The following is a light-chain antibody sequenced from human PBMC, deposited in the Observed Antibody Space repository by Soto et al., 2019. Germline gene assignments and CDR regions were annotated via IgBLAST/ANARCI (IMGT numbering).Light chain of an antibody. CDR1: QSVSSY. V-gene: IGKV3-11*01. Sequence: EIVLTQSASPLSLSPGERATISCWASQSVSSYLAWYQQKPGQAPRLLIYDASNRATGIPARFSGSGSGTDFTLTISSLEPEDFAVYYCQQRSNWPPITFGQGTRLEIK. CDR3: QQRSNWPPIT. CDR2: DAS. J-gene: IGKJ5*01.